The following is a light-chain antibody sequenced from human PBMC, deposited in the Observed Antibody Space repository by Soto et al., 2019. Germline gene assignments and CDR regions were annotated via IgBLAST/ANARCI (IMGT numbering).Light chain of an antibody. Sequence: QSVLTQPPSASGTPGQRVAISCFGSSSNIGSNTVNWYQQLPGTAPKLLIYSNKHRPSGVPDRFSGSKSGTSASLAISGLQSEDEADYYGAAWDDSLNGPGHVFGTGTKVTVL. CDR1: SSNIGSNT. CDR3: AAWDDSLNGPGHV. V-gene: IGLV1-44*01. J-gene: IGLJ1*01. CDR2: SNK.